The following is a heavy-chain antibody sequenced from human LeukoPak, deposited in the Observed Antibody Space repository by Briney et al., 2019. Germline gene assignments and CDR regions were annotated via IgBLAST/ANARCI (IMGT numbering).Heavy chain of an antibody. Sequence: GGSLRLSCAASGFTFSNYAMSWVRQTPGKGLEWVSGVSGSTNNTWYADSVKGRFTISRDISKNTLYLQMNSLRAEDTAVYYCAREGGKPIYGSGTFHTWGQGTLVTVSS. CDR1: GFTFSNYA. CDR2: VSGSTNNT. V-gene: IGHV3-23*01. J-gene: IGHJ4*02. CDR3: AREGGKPIYGSGTFHT. D-gene: IGHD3-10*01.